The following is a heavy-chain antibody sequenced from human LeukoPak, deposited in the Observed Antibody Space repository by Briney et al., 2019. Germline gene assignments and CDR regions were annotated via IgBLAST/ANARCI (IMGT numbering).Heavy chain of an antibody. J-gene: IGHJ4*02. Sequence: KSSETLSLTCTVSGGSISSSSYYWGWIRQPPGKGLEWIGSIYYSGSTYYNPSLKSRVTISVDTSKNQFSLKLSSVTAADTAVYYCAREFDWLLGGYDYWGQGTLVTVSS. CDR2: IYYSGST. CDR1: GGSISSSSYY. D-gene: IGHD3-9*01. CDR3: AREFDWLLGGYDY. V-gene: IGHV4-39*07.